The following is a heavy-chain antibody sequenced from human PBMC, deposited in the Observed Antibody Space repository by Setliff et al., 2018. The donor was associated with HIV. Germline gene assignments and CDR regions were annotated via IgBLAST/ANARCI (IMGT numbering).Heavy chain of an antibody. J-gene: IGHJ4*02. CDR2: VYYRAKTGATT. CDR3: ARDVAPPLVGDVWSGNGL. CDR1: GGSIRSHY. Sequence: PSETLSLTCSVSGGSIRSHYWSWIRQAPGKGLQWIGNVYYRAKTGATTDHNPSLRSRISISLDVSKNQLSLRLRSVTAADTAIYYCARDVAPPLVGDVWSGNGLWGQGTQVTVSS. V-gene: IGHV4-59*11. D-gene: IGHD3-3*01.